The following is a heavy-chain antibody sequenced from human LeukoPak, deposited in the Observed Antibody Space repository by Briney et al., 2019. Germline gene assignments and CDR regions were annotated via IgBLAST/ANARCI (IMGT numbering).Heavy chain of an antibody. Sequence: SQTLSLTCTASGGSISSGGYYWSWIRQPPGKGLEWIGYIYHSGSTYYNPSLKSRVTISVDRSKNQFSLKLSSVTAADTAVYYCASNYTDYYYMDVWGKGTTVTVSS. D-gene: IGHD4-11*01. CDR3: ASNYTDYYYMDV. J-gene: IGHJ6*03. V-gene: IGHV4-30-2*01. CDR1: GGSISSGGYY. CDR2: IYHSGST.